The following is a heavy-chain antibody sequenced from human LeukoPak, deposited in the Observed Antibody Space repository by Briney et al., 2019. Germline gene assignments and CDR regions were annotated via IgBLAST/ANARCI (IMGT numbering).Heavy chain of an antibody. CDR2: IYYSGST. Sequence: PSETLSLTCTVSGGSISSYYWSWIRQPPGKGLEWIGYIYYSGSTNYNPSLKSRVTISVDTSKNQFSLKLSSVTAADTAVYYCARTYGWYYFDYWGQGTLVTVSS. J-gene: IGHJ4*02. V-gene: IGHV4-59*01. CDR1: GGSISSYY. D-gene: IGHD3-16*01. CDR3: ARTYGWYYFDY.